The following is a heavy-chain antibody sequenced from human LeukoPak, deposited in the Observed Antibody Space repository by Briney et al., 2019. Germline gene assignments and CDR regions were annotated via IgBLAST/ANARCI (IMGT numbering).Heavy chain of an antibody. CDR2: ISGSGGST. CDR1: GFTFSSYA. D-gene: IGHD6-19*01. CDR3: AKDPYSYSSGWHRFY. J-gene: IGHJ4*02. V-gene: IGHV3-23*01. Sequence: PGGSLRLSCAASGFTFSSYAMSWVRQAPGKGLEWVSAISGSGGSTYYADSVKGRFTISRDNSKNTLYLQMNSLRAEDTAVYYCAKDPYSYSSGWHRFYWGQGTLVTVSS.